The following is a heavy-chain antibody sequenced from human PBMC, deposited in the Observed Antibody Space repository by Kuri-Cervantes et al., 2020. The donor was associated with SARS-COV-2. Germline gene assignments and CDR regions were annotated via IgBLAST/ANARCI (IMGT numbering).Heavy chain of an antibody. CDR1: GGSISSSSYY. CDR2: IYYSGST. J-gene: IGHJ4*02. D-gene: IGHD2-2*02. V-gene: IGHV4-39*01. Sequence: CTVSGGSISSSSYYWGWIRQPPGKGLEWIGSIYYSGSTYYNPSLKSRVTISVDTSKNQFSLKLSSVTAADTAVYYCARLGVVPAAIQIDYWGQGTLVTVSS. CDR3: ARLGVVPAAIQIDY.